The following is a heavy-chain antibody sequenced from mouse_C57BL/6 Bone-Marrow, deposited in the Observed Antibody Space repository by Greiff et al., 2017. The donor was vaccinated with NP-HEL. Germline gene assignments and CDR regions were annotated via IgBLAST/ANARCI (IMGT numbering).Heavy chain of an antibody. D-gene: IGHD2-4*01. V-gene: IGHV5-15*01. CDR1: GFTFSDYG. CDR3: ARRDDYGYYFDY. Sequence: VQLKESGGGLVQPGGSLKLSCAASGFTFSDYGMAWVRQAPRKGPEWVAFISNLAYSIYYADTVTGRFTISRENAKNTLYLEMSSLRSEDTAMYYCARRDDYGYYFDYWGQGTTLTVSS. CDR2: ISNLAYSI. J-gene: IGHJ2*01.